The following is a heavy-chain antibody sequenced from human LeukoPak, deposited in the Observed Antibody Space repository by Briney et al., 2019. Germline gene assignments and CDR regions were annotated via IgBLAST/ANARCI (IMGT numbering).Heavy chain of an antibody. CDR3: ARSEYNGYDGYYYMDV. J-gene: IGHJ6*03. D-gene: IGHD5-12*01. CDR2: INPNSGGT. V-gene: IGHV1-2*02. Sequence: ASVKVSCKASGYTFTGYHMHWVRQAPGQGLEWMGWINPNSGGTNYVQKFQGRVTMTRDTSISTTYMELSSLRSDDTAVFYCARSEYNGYDGYYYMDVWGKGTTVTVSS. CDR1: GYTFTGYH.